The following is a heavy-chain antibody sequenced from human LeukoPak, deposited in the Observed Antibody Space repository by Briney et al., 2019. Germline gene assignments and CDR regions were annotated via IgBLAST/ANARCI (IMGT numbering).Heavy chain of an antibody. J-gene: IGHJ4*02. D-gene: IGHD3-10*01. V-gene: IGHV3-73*01. CDR2: IRSTANGYAT. CDR3: TGNYYGSGSYADFDY. Sequence: GGSLRLSCAASGFTFSGSALHWVRQASGKGLEWVGRIRSTANGYATAYAASVKGRLTISRDDSKNTAYLQMDSLKTEDTAVYYCTGNYYGSGSYADFDYWGQGTLVTASS. CDR1: GFTFSGSA.